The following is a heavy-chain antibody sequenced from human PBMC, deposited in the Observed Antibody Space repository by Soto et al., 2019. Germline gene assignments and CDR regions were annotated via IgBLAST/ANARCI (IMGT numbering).Heavy chain of an antibody. Sequence: EVQLVESGGGLVQPGVCLRLSCAASGFSFDSYWMHWVRQAPGQGPMWVSRIDYDGTTTNYADSVKGRFTISRDKAKSTLYLQMNSLRPEDTAVYYCTRGPRASSGGTGAYWGKGTLVTVSS. J-gene: IGHJ1*01. D-gene: IGHD2-2*01. CDR1: GFSFDSYW. CDR3: TRGPRASSGGTGAY. CDR2: IDYDGTTT. V-gene: IGHV3-74*01.